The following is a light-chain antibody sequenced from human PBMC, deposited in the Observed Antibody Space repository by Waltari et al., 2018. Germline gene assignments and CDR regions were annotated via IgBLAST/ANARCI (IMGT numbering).Light chain of an antibody. V-gene: IGKV1-5*03. J-gene: IGKJ1*01. CDR1: QSIPSW. CDR2: EAS. CDR3: QQYDSYL. Sequence: DIQMTQSPATLSASVGDSVTITCRASQSIPSWLAWYQQKPGRAPKLLIYEASTLDSGVPTRFSGSGSGTEFTLTISSLQPDDFATYYCQQYDSYLFGQGTKVEIK.